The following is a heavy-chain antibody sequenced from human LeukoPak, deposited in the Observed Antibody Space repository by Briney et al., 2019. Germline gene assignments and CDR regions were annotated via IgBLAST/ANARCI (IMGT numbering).Heavy chain of an antibody. J-gene: IGHJ4*02. CDR3: AREGNRQGDY. CDR2: INPDSGGT. CDR1: GYTFTGYY. V-gene: IGHV1-2*02. D-gene: IGHD1/OR15-1a*01. Sequence: ASVRVSCKASGYTFTGYYMHWVRQAPGQGLEWMGWINPDSGGTNYAQKFEGRVTMTRDTSISTAYMELSRLGSDDTAVYYCAREGNRQGDYWGQGTLVTVSS.